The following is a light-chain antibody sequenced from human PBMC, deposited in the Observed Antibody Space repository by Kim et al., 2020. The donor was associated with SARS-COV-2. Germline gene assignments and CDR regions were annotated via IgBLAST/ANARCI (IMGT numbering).Light chain of an antibody. CDR2: LNSDGSH. Sequence: VKTTCTLSSGHTSYAIAWHQQQPEKXPRYLMKLNSDGSHSKGAGIPARFSGSSSGAERYLTISSLQSEDEADYYCQTWGTGIRVFGGGTQLTVL. V-gene: IGLV4-69*01. J-gene: IGLJ3*02. CDR1: SGHTSYA. CDR3: QTWGTGIRV.